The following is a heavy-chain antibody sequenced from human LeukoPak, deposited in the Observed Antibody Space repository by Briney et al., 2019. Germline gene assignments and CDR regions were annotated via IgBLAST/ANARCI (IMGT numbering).Heavy chain of an antibody. CDR3: ARDRGVDTAMVSSWFDP. Sequence: ASVKVSCKASGGPFGSHAISWVRQAPGQGLEWMGWISAYNGSTNYAQKLRGRVTMTTDTSTSTAYMELRSLRSDDTAVYYCARDRGVDTAMVSSWFDPWGQGTLVTVSS. D-gene: IGHD5-18*01. J-gene: IGHJ5*02. CDR1: GGPFGSHA. CDR2: ISAYNGST. V-gene: IGHV1-18*01.